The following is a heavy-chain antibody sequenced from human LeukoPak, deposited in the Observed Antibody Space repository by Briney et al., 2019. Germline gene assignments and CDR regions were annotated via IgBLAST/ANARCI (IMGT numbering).Heavy chain of an antibody. J-gene: IGHJ4*02. CDR3: TTDDYGDYEYLWY. Sequence: GGSLRLSCAASGFTFSNAWMSWVRQAPGKGLEWVSRIKSKTDGGTTDNAAPVKGRFTISRDDSKNTLYLQMNSLKTEDTAVYYCTTDDYGDYEYLWYWGQGTLVTVSS. CDR1: GFTFSNAW. D-gene: IGHD4-17*01. V-gene: IGHV3-15*01. CDR2: IKSKTDGGTT.